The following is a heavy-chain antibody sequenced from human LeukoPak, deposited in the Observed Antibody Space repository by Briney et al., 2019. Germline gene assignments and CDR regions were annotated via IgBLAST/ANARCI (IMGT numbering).Heavy chain of an antibody. D-gene: IGHD1-26*01. J-gene: IGHJ6*02. CDR3: AREPWGAMGAAWGMDV. CDR1: GFNVSANY. Sequence: GGSQRLSCAASGFNVSANYMNWVRQAPGKGQEWVSVIQTGGRTYYADSVKGRFTISRDISKNTIYLQMNTLRVDDTAVYYCAREPWGAMGAAWGMDVWGQGTTVTVSS. V-gene: IGHV3-53*01. CDR2: IQTGGRT.